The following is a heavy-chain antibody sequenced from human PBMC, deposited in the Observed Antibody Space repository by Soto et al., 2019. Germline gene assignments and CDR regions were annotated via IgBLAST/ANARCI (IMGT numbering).Heavy chain of an antibody. Sequence: GASVKGSCKASGGTFSNHAINWVRQAPGQGPEWMGVISLPFGTPNYAQKLQGRVTMTTDTSTSTAYMELRSLRSDDTAVYYCARDSPPFDPWGQGTLVTVSS. V-gene: IGHV1-18*01. CDR2: ISLPFGTP. J-gene: IGHJ5*02. CDR3: ARDSPPFDP. CDR1: GGTFSNHA.